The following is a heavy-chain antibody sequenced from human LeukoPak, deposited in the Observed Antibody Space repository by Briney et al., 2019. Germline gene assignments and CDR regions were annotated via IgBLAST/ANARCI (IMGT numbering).Heavy chain of an antibody. CDR1: GGSISSYY. J-gene: IGHJ4*02. V-gene: IGHV4-59*01. CDR2: IYYSGST. D-gene: IGHD5-18*01. CDR3: ARVDTAMDLLFDY. Sequence: PETLSLTCTVSGGSISSYYWSWIRQPPGKGLEWIGYIYYSGSTNYNPSLKSRVTISVDTSKNQFSLKLSSVTAADTAVYYCARVDTAMDLLFDYWGQGTLVTVS.